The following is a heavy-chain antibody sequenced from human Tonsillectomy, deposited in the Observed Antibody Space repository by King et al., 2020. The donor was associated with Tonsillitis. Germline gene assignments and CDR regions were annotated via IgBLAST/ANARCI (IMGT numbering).Heavy chain of an antibody. Sequence: VQLQQWGAGLLKPSDTLSLTCAVYGGPFSDYYWSWIRQPPGKGLEWIGQINHSGNTNYNPSLKSRVTMSVDTSKNQCSVRLSSVTAADTAVYYCARVSGSYGGGFDSWGQGTLVTVSS. CDR3: ARVSGSYGGGFDS. V-gene: IGHV4-34*01. CDR2: INHSGNT. D-gene: IGHD1-26*01. CDR1: GGPFSDYY. J-gene: IGHJ4*02.